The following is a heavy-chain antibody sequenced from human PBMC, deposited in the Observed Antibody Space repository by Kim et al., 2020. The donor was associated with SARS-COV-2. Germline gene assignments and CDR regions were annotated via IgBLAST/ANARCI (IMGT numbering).Heavy chain of an antibody. CDR2: ISYDGSNK. CDR3: ASHYYGSGSPLDY. J-gene: IGHJ4*02. Sequence: GGSLRLSCAASGFTFSSYAMHWVRQAPGKGLEWVAVISYDGSNKYYADSVKGRFTISRDNSKNTLYLQMNSLRAEDTAVYYCASHYYGSGSPLDYWGQGTLVTVSS. D-gene: IGHD3-10*01. V-gene: IGHV3-30*04. CDR1: GFTFSSYA.